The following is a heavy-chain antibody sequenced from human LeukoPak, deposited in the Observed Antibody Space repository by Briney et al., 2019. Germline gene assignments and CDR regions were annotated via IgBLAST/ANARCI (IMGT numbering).Heavy chain of an antibody. V-gene: IGHV4-38-2*02. J-gene: IGHJ4*02. D-gene: IGHD1-26*01. CDR2: IYHSGRT. CDR3: ARVWWELPFAY. CDR1: GYSLSSGYY. Sequence: SETLSLTCTVSGYSLSSGYYWGWSRQPPGKGLGGIGSIYHSGRTYYNPSLKSRVTISVDTSKNQFSLKLSSVTAADTAVYYCARVWWELPFAYGGQGTLVTVSS.